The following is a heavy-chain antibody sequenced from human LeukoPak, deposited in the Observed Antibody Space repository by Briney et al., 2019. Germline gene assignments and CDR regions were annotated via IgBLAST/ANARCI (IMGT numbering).Heavy chain of an antibody. CDR3: ARKAAAAHDAFDV. CDR1: GFTFSSYS. CDR2: ISGSSSFI. D-gene: IGHD6-13*01. Sequence: GGSLRLSCAASGFTFSSYSMNWVRQAPGKGLEWVSSISGSSSFIFYADSVKGRFTISRDNSKNEVFLHINSLRAEDTAVYFCARKAAAAHDAFDVWGQGTMVTVSS. J-gene: IGHJ3*01. V-gene: IGHV3-21*06.